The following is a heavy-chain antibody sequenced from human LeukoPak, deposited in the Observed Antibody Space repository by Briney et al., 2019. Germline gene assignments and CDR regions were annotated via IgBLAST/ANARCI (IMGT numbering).Heavy chain of an antibody. D-gene: IGHD4-17*01. CDR2: IYYSGST. Sequence: SETLSLTCTVSGGSISSYYWSWLRQPPGKGLEWIGYIYYSGSTNYNPSLRSRVTISVDTSKNQFSLKLSSVTAADTAVYYCARALLRPWFDPWGQGTLVTVSS. CDR1: GGSISSYY. J-gene: IGHJ5*02. CDR3: ARALLRPWFDP. V-gene: IGHV4-59*01.